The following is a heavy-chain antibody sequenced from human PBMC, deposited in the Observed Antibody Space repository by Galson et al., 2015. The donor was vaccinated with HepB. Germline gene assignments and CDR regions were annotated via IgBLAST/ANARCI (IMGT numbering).Heavy chain of an antibody. Sequence: SLRLSCAASGFTFDDYAMHWVRQAPGKGLEWVSGISWNSGSIGYADSVKGRFTISRDNAKNSLYLQMNSLRAEDTALYYCAKDARRLAVGDYYFDYWGQGTLVTVSS. J-gene: IGHJ4*02. D-gene: IGHD1-26*01. CDR2: ISWNSGSI. CDR1: GFTFDDYA. V-gene: IGHV3-9*01. CDR3: AKDARRLAVGDYYFDY.